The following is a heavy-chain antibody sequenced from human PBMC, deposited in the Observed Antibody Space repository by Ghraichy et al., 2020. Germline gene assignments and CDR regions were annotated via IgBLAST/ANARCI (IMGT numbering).Heavy chain of an antibody. V-gene: IGHV4-4*02. J-gene: IGHJ5*02. CDR3: ARVPCCPSGFSDGSGYYWEMRWFDP. D-gene: IGHD3-22*01. Sequence: SETLSLTCAVSGASISSSDWWTWVRQPPGKGLEWLAEMHHGCNTNYNPSIRSRVTISLDKSRNLLSLNVKSVTAADTAVYFCARVPCCPSGFSDGSGYYWEMRWFDPWGRGTLVTVAS. CDR2: MHHGCNT. CDR1: GASISSSDW.